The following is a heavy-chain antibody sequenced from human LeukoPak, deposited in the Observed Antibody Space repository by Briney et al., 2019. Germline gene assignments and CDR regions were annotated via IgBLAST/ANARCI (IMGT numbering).Heavy chain of an antibody. J-gene: IGHJ4*02. Sequence: ASVKVSCKASGYTFTSYGISWVRQAPGQGLEWMGWISAYNGNTNHARKLQGRVTMTTDTSTSTAYMELRSLRSDDTAVYYCARVRERVTIFGVVKNPPYFGYWGQGTLVTVSS. CDR2: ISAYNGNT. CDR3: ARVRERVTIFGVVKNPPYFGY. D-gene: IGHD3-3*01. CDR1: GYTFTSYG. V-gene: IGHV1-18*01.